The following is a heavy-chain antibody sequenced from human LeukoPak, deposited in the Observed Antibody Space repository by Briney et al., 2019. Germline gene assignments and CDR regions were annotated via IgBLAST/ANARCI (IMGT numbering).Heavy chain of an antibody. Sequence: PSETLSLTCTVSGGSISTYYWSWIRQPPGKGLEWIGYIYFSGNTDYNPSLKSRVTISVDTSNNQFSLKLSSVTAADTAVYYCAGYSSGWYVDYWGQGTLVTVSS. D-gene: IGHD6-19*01. CDR1: GGSISTYY. J-gene: IGHJ4*02. CDR2: IYFSGNT. V-gene: IGHV4-59*01. CDR3: AGYSSGWYVDY.